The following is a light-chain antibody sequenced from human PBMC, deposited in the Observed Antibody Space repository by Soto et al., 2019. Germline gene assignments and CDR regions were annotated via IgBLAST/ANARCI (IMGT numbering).Light chain of an antibody. CDR3: QQYNSYSWT. Sequence: ERVMTQSPATLSVSPGERATLSCRASQSVGSNLAWYQQKPGQAPRLLIFGASSRATGVPARFSGSGSGTEFTLTINSLQSEDFATYYCQQYNSYSWTFGQGTKVEIK. CDR1: QSVGSN. V-gene: IGKV3-15*01. CDR2: GAS. J-gene: IGKJ1*01.